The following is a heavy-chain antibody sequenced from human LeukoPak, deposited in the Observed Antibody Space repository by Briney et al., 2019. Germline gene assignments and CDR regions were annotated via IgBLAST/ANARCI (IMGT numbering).Heavy chain of an antibody. V-gene: IGHV1-2*04. Sequence: GASVKVSCKASGYTFTGYYMHWVRQAPGQGLEWMGWINPNSGGTNYAQKFQGWVTMTRDTSISTAYMELSRLRSDDTAVYYCARKYQFGTYGMDVWGKGTPVTVSS. CDR2: INPNSGGT. J-gene: IGHJ6*04. CDR3: ARKYQFGTYGMDV. CDR1: GYTFTGYY. D-gene: IGHD2-2*01.